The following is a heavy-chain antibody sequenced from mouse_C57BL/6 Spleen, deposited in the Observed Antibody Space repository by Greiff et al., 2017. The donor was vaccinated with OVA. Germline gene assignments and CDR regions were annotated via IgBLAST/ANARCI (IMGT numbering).Heavy chain of an antibody. V-gene: IGHV1-42*01. J-gene: IGHJ4*01. CDR1: GYSFTGYY. D-gene: IGHD1-1*01. CDR2: INPSTGGT. CDR3: ARREIYYYGSSYYAMDY. Sequence: VQLQQSGPELVKPGASVKISCKASGYSFTGYYMNWVKQSPEKSLEWIGAINPSTGGTTYNQKFKAKATLTVDKSSSTAYMQLKSLTSEDSAVYYCARREIYYYGSSYYAMDYWGQGTSVTVSS.